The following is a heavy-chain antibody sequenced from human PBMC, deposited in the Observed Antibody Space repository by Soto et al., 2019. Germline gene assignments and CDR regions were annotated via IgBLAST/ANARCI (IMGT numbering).Heavy chain of an antibody. CDR1: GDSMSSGAYY. V-gene: IGHV4-31*03. Sequence: SETLSLTCSFSGDSMSSGAYYWSWIRQHPGKGLEWIAYIYHSGDTHYNPSLRSRITISVDTSKNQFSLKLTSVTDADTAVYYCASTYSGYLENWGQGTLVHVSS. CDR3: ASTYSGYLEN. D-gene: IGHD3-22*01. J-gene: IGHJ4*02. CDR2: IYHSGDT.